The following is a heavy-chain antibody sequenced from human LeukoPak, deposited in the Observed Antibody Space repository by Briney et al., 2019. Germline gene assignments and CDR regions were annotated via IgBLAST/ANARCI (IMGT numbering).Heavy chain of an antibody. V-gene: IGHV3-64*01. CDR3: ARGLPLVRATMSNGFDI. J-gene: IGHJ3*02. CDR2: ISSNGGST. D-gene: IGHD1-26*01. Sequence: GGSLRLSCAASGFTFSSYAMHWVRQAPGKGLEYVSAISSNGGSTYYANSVKGRFTISRDNSKNTLYLQMGSLRAEDMAVYYCARGLPLVRATMSNGFDIWGQGTMVTVSS. CDR1: GFTFSSYA.